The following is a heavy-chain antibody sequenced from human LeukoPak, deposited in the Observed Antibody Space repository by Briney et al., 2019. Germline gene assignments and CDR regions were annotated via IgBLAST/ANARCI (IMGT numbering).Heavy chain of an antibody. CDR1: GFTFSSYT. V-gene: IGHV3-30-3*01. CDR2: ISCHGSDK. D-gene: IGHD4-23*01. Sequence: GGSLRLSCAASGFTFSSYTMNWVRQAPGKGLEWVAVISCHGSDKDYADPVKGRFSISRDNPKNTVYLQMNSLRVEDTAVYYCARDHGGNRPNAFDIWGQGTMVTVSS. CDR3: ARDHGGNRPNAFDI. J-gene: IGHJ3*02.